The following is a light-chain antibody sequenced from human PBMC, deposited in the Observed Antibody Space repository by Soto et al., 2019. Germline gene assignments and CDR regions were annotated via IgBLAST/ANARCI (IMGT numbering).Light chain of an antibody. CDR2: GAS. V-gene: IGKV3-20*01. J-gene: IGKJ2*01. Sequence: EIVLTQSPGTLSLSPGERAPPPSRASKSVSSTYLAWYQQNPGQAPSLLIYGASSRATGIQDRFSGSGSGTDFTLTISRLEPEDFAVYFCQQYGSSSYTFGQGTKLEIK. CDR1: KSVSSTY. CDR3: QQYGSSSYT.